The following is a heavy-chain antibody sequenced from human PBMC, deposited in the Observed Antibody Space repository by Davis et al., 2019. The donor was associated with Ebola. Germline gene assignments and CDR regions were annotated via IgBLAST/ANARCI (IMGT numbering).Heavy chain of an antibody. D-gene: IGHD1-1*01. CDR1: GGSISSGGYY. CDR3: ARDGGTYMRRFDY. J-gene: IGHJ4*02. Sequence: PSETLSLTCTVSGGSISSGGYYWSWIRQHPGKGLEWIRYIYYSGSTYYNPSLKSRVTISVDTSKNQFSLKLSSVTAADTAVYYCARDGGTYMRRFDYWGQGTLVTVSS. V-gene: IGHV4-31*03. CDR2: IYYSGST.